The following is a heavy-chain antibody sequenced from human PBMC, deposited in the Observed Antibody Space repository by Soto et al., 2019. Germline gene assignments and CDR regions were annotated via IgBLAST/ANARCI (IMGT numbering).Heavy chain of an antibody. V-gene: IGHV3-7*01. Sequence: EVQLVESGGYLVQPGGSLRLSCAASGFTFSNYWMTWVRQAPGKGLEWVANIREDGHEEHYADSVRGRFTISRDNAEKSFYLQMNSRGAEDTAVYYGARDSGGQGGGNIWYDAFDSWGQGTMVTVS. D-gene: IGHD2-15*01. CDR3: ARDSGGQGGGNIWYDAFDS. J-gene: IGHJ3*01. CDR2: IREDGHEE. CDR1: GFTFSNYW.